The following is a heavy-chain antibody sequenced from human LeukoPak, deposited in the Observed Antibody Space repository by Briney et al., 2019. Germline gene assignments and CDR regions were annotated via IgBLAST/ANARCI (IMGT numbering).Heavy chain of an antibody. Sequence: GGSLRLSCAASGSTFSSHTMNWVRQAPGKGLEWISYISSTSSVIYYADSVKGRFTISRDNAKNSLYLQMSSLRAEDTAVYYCARDEWAGTVAYWGQGTLVTVSS. CDR1: GSTFSSHT. D-gene: IGHD6-19*01. CDR2: ISSTSSVI. V-gene: IGHV3-48*04. CDR3: ARDEWAGTVAY. J-gene: IGHJ4*02.